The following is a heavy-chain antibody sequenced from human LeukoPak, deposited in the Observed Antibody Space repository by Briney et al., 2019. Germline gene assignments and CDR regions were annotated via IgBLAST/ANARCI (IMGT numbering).Heavy chain of an antibody. CDR3: ARSGYSSGWASWYYYGMDV. V-gene: IGHV4-59*08. CDR2: ISYSGST. CDR1: GGSISSYY. J-gene: IGHJ6*02. D-gene: IGHD6-19*01. Sequence: SETLSLTCTVSGGSISSYYWSWIRQPPGNGLEWIGYISYSGSTNYNPSLKSRVTISVDTSKNQFSLKLSSVTAADTAVYYCARSGYSSGWASWYYYGMDVWGQGTTVTVSS.